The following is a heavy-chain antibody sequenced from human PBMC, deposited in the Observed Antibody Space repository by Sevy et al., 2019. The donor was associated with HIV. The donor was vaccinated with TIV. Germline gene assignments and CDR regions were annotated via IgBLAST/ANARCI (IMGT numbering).Heavy chain of an antibody. CDR2: INEDGSEK. Sequence: GGSLRLSCAASGFTFSNYFMNWVRQAPGKGLEWVANINEDGSEKYYVDSVKGRFTISRDNARKSLHLQMNSLRAEDTAIYYCARDVAAGDFWGQGTLVTVSS. V-gene: IGHV3-7*01. J-gene: IGHJ4*02. D-gene: IGHD2-21*01. CDR1: GFTFSNYF. CDR3: ARDVAAGDF.